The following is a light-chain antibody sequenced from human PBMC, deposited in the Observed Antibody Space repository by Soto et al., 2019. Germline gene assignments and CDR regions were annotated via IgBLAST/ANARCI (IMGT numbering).Light chain of an antibody. Sequence: DIQMTQSPSTLSASVGDRVTITCRASQSIWSRLAWYQQKPGKAPKLLIYDASSLESGVPSRFSGSESGTEFTLTISSLQPDDFATYYCQQYNSYSAFGPVTKVD. CDR1: QSIWSR. J-gene: IGKJ3*01. V-gene: IGKV1-5*01. CDR3: QQYNSYSA. CDR2: DAS.